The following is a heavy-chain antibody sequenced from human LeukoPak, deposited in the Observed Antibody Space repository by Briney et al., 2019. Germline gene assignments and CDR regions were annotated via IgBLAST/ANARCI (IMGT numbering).Heavy chain of an antibody. V-gene: IGHV3-21*01. CDR2: ISSSSSYI. D-gene: IGHD1-26*01. CDR1: GFTFSSYS. Sequence: GGSLRLSCAASGFTFSSYSMNWVRQAPGKGLEWVSSISSSSSYIYYADSVKGRFTISRDNAKNSLYLQMNSLRAEDTAVYYCARRGVGAANWFDPWGQGTLVTVSS. CDR3: ARRGVGAANWFDP. J-gene: IGHJ5*02.